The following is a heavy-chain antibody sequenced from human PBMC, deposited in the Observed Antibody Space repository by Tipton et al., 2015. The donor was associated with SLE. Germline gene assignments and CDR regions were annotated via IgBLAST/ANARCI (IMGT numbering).Heavy chain of an antibody. CDR3: ARDXTSNVNVXGV. CDR1: GDSIRNRNYY. CDR2: IYYTGKT. D-gene: IGHD2-2*01. Sequence: TLSLTCIVSGDSIRNRNYYWGWVRQPPGKGLEWIGSIYYTGKTYYNPSLTSRVTISVDTSKNQFSLKLSSVTAADTAVYYCARDXTSNVNVXGVXGXGTXXTVSS. V-gene: IGHV4-39*07. J-gene: IGHJ6*01.